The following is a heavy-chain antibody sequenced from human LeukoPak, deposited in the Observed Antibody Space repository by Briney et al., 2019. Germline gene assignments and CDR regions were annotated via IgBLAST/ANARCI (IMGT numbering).Heavy chain of an antibody. D-gene: IGHD3-22*01. CDR2: IYSGST. Sequence: PSETLSLTCTVSGGSISSSSYYWGWIRQPPGKGLEWIGSIYSGSTYYNPSLKSRVTISVDTSKNQFSLKLSSVTAADTAVYYCTRGSIAYYYMDVWGKGTTVTISS. J-gene: IGHJ6*03. CDR1: GGSISSSSYY. V-gene: IGHV4-39*01. CDR3: TRGSIAYYYMDV.